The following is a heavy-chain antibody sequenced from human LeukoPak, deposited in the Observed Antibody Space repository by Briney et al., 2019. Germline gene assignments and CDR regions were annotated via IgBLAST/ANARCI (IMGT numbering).Heavy chain of an antibody. V-gene: IGHV5-51*01. D-gene: IGHD3-3*01. Sequence: GESLKISCKGSGYSFTSYWIGWVRQMPGKGLEWMGIIYPGDSDTRYSPSFQGQVTISADKSISTAYLQWSSLKASDTAMYYCARPPHYDFWSGYDAFDIWGQGTMVTVSS. CDR1: GYSFTSYW. CDR3: ARPPHYDFWSGYDAFDI. CDR2: IYPGDSDT. J-gene: IGHJ3*02.